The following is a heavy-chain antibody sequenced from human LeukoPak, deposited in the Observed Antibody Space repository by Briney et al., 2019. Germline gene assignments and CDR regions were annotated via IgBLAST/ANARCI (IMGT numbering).Heavy chain of an antibody. J-gene: IGHJ6*02. V-gene: IGHV3-66*01. Sequence: GGSLRLSCAASGITVSSNYMSWVRQAPGKGLEWVSVIYSGGSTYYADSVKGRFTISRDNSKNTLYLQMNSLRAEDTAVYYCARDDVYCSGGSCPLGYYYYGMDVWGQGTTVTVSS. CDR3: ARDDVYCSGGSCPLGYYYYGMDV. D-gene: IGHD2-15*01. CDR2: IYSGGST. CDR1: GITVSSNY.